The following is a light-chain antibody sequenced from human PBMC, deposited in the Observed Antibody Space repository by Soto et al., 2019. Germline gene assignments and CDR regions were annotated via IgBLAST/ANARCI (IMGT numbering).Light chain of an antibody. CDR2: DAS. CDR1: QSISYR. V-gene: IGKV1-5*01. CDR3: QQYESYFT. Sequence: DIQMTQSPSTLSASVGDRVTIACRASQSISYRLAWYQQKSGKAPKLLIYDASSLESGVPSRFSGVGSGSEFPLTITDLQPDDFATYFCQQYESYFTFGQGTKLGLK. J-gene: IGKJ2*01.